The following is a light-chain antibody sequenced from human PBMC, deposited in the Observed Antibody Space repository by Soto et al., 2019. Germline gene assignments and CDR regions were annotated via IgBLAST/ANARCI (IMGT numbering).Light chain of an antibody. CDR1: QDISNY. V-gene: IGKV1-33*01. Sequence: DIQMTQSPSSLSASVGDRGTITCQASQDISNYLNWYQQKPGEAPKLLIYDASNLETGVPSRFSGSGSGTDFTFTISSLQPEDIATYYCQQYDNLPYTFGQGTKLEIK. CDR3: QQYDNLPYT. J-gene: IGKJ2*01. CDR2: DAS.